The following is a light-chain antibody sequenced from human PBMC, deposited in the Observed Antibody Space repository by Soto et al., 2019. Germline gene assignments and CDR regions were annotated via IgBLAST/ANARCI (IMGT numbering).Light chain of an antibody. J-gene: IGKJ4*01. CDR1: QSISTY. Sequence: DIQMTQSPSSLSASVGDRVTITCRASQSISTYLHWYQQKPGKAPNLLIYAASTLQSGVPSTFSGSGSGTDFTLTISSLQPEDFATYFYQHCYSTPLTVGGGTKVDIK. V-gene: IGKV1-39*01. CDR2: AAS. CDR3: QHCYSTPLT.